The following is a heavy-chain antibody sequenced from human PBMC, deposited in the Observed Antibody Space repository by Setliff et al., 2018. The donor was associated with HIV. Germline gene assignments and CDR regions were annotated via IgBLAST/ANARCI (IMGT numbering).Heavy chain of an antibody. CDR2: AHSSGNT. CDR1: GDSISSRFH. D-gene: IGHD7-27*01. J-gene: IGHJ6*03. V-gene: IGHV4-39*01. CDR3: ARQAGTYWGFVYYMDV. Sequence: PSETLSLTCTVSGDSISSRFHWGWIRQPPGKGLEWIAIAHSSGNTYYNPSLESRVSIAVDMSKSQLSLNLTSVTAADTAVYYCARQAGTYWGFVYYMDVCGKGTRSPSP.